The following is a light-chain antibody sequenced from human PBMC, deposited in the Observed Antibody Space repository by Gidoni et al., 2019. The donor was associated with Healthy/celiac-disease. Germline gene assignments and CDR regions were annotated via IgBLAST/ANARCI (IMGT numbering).Light chain of an antibody. CDR3: QQYGSSGIT. V-gene: IGKV3-20*01. CDR2: GAS. Sequence: DIVLTQSPGTLSLSPGERATLSCRASQSVSSSYLAWYQQKPGQAPRLLIYGASSRATGIPDRFSGSGSGTDFTLTISRLEPEDFAVYYCQQYGSSGITFGQXTRLEIK. CDR1: QSVSSSY. J-gene: IGKJ5*01.